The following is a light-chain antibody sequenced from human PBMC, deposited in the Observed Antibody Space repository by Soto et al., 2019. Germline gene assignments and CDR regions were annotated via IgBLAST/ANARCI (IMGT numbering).Light chain of an antibody. CDR2: DVS. CDR3: NSYTSSSTLV. J-gene: IGLJ2*01. Sequence: QSALTQPASVSGSLGQSITISCTGTSSDVGGYNFVSWYQQHPGKAPKLMIYDVSNRPSGVSNRFAGSKSGNTASLTISGLQAEDEADYYCNSYTSSSTLVFGGGTKLTVL. CDR1: SSDVGGYNF. V-gene: IGLV2-14*01.